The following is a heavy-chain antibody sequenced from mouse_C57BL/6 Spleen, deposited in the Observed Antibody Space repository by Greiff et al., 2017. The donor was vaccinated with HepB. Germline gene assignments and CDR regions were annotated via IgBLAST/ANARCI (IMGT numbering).Heavy chain of an antibody. Sequence: VQLQQPGAELVRPGTSVKLSCKASGYTFTSYWMHWVKQRPGQGLEWIGVIDPSDSYTNYNQKFKGKATLTVDTSSSTAYMQLSSLTSEDSAVYYCASHYYGSSYGAMDYWGQGTSVTVSS. D-gene: IGHD1-1*01. CDR1: GYTFTSYW. J-gene: IGHJ4*01. CDR2: IDPSDSYT. CDR3: ASHYYGSSYGAMDY. V-gene: IGHV1-59*01.